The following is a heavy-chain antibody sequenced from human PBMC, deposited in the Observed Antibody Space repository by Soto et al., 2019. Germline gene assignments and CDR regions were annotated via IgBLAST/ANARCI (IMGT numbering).Heavy chain of an antibody. Sequence: TSATLSLACTVSGGSTSGSIYYWGWIRQPPGKGLEWIGSIYYSGSTYYNPSLKSRVTISVDTSKNQFSLKLSSVTAADTAVYYCARSGYSSGWYDYWGQGTLVTVSS. CDR3: ARSGYSSGWYDY. CDR2: IYYSGST. CDR1: GGSTSGSIYY. J-gene: IGHJ4*02. V-gene: IGHV4-39*01. D-gene: IGHD6-19*01.